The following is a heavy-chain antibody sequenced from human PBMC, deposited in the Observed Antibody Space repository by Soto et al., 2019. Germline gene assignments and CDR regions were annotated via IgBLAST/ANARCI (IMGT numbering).Heavy chain of an antibody. CDR2: ISWNSGSI. V-gene: IGHV3-9*01. Sequence: EVQLVESGGGLVQPGRSLRLSCAASGFTFDDYAMHWVRQAPGKGLEWVSGISWNSGSIGYADSVKGRFTISRDNAKNSLYLQMNSLRAEDTALYYCAKDSAIPLIGSSSWYHGFDYWGQGTLVTVSS. J-gene: IGHJ4*02. CDR3: AKDSAIPLIGSSSWYHGFDY. D-gene: IGHD6-13*01. CDR1: GFTFDDYA.